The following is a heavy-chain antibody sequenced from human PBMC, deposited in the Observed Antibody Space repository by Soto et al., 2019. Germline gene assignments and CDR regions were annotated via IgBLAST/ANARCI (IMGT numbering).Heavy chain of an antibody. V-gene: IGHV4-39*01. J-gene: IGHJ4*02. CDR2: INTGGNT. Sequence: QLQLQLAGPGLMKPSETLSLTCTVSGGSFSIGDYYWGWIRQPPGKGLDWIASINTGGNTYYNPSLKSRLAISVETSRNQCSLSLRSVIAADTAIYYCARHRPAASGRTFDYWGQGTLVTVSS. CDR1: GGSFSIGDYY. D-gene: IGHD2-2*01. CDR3: ARHRPAASGRTFDY.